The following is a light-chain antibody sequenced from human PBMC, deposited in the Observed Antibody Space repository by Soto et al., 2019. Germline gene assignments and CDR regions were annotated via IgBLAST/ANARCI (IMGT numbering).Light chain of an antibody. CDR1: ISTMGSNP. CDR3: AAWDDRLSAYV. J-gene: IGLJ1*01. Sequence: QSVLTHPPSESGTPGQRATISCSGGISTMGSNPVYWHQHLPGTAPTLLVYRNTQRPSGVPARFSYSKSGTSAFLAISGRRSEDEGDYYCAAWDDRLSAYVFGTGTKVTVL. CDR2: RNT. V-gene: IGLV1-47*01.